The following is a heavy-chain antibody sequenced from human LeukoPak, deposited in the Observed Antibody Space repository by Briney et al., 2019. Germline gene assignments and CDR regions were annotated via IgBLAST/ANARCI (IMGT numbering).Heavy chain of an antibody. Sequence: SETLSLTCTVSGGSISSYYWSWIRQPAGKGLEWIGRIYTSGSTNYNPSLKSRVTMSVDPSKNQFSLKLSSVTAADTAVYYCARSVVVITTNWFDPWGQGTLVTVSS. V-gene: IGHV4-4*07. CDR2: IYTSGST. CDR3: ARSVVVITTNWFDP. CDR1: GGSISSYY. D-gene: IGHD3-22*01. J-gene: IGHJ5*02.